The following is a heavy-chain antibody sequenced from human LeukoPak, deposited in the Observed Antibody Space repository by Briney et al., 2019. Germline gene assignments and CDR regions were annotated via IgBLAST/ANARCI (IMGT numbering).Heavy chain of an antibody. CDR3: ARGTVSGADYYHMDV. CDR2: ISGSNGNT. D-gene: IGHD1-26*01. V-gene: IGHV1-18*01. J-gene: IGHJ6*03. CDR1: AYTCTSYG. Sequence: ASVKVSCKASAYTCTSYGISWVRQAPGQGLEWMGWISGSNGNTKSAQSLQGRVTMTTDTSTSTAYMELRSLRSDDTAVYYCARGTVSGADYYHMDVWGTGTTVTVSS.